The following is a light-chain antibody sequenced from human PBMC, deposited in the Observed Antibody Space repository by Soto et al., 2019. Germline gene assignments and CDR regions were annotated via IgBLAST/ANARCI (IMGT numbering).Light chain of an antibody. Sequence: DIQMTQSPSTLSASVGDRVTITCRASQSISSWLAWYQQKPGKAPKLLIYKGSSLQSGVPSSFSDSGSGTEISLNISSLQREDFAAYYWQQYNSIPLTFGQATMVEIK. J-gene: IGKJ1*01. V-gene: IGKV1-5*03. CDR1: QSISSW. CDR3: QQYNSIPLT. CDR2: KGS.